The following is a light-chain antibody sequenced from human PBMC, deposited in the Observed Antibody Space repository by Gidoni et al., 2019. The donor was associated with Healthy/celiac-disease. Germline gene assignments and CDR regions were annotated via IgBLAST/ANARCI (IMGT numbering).Light chain of an antibody. J-gene: IGKJ5*01. CDR2: AAS. V-gene: IGKV1-39*01. CDR3: QQSYSTPPA. CDR1: QSISSY. Sequence: QMTQSPSSLSASVGDRVTVTCRASQSISSYLNWYQQKPGKAPKLLIYAASSLQSGVPSRFSGSGSGTDFTLTISSLQPEDFATYYCQQSYSTPPAFGQGTRLEIK.